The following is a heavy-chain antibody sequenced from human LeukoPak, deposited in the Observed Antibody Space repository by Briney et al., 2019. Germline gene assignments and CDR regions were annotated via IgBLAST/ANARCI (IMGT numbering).Heavy chain of an antibody. J-gene: IGHJ4*02. CDR1: GGSISSSSYY. Sequence: PSETLSLTCTVSGGSISSSSYYWGWIRQPPGKGLEWIGSIYYSGSTYYSPSLKSRVTISVDTSKNQFSLKLSSVTAADTAVYYCARVTLPVWSGYLVYWGQGTLVTVSS. V-gene: IGHV4-39*07. CDR3: ARVTLPVWSGYLVY. CDR2: IYYSGST. D-gene: IGHD3-3*01.